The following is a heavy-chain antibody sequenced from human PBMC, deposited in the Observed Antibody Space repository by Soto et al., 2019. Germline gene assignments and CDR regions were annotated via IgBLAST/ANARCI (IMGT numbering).Heavy chain of an antibody. CDR2: IIGSGGST. J-gene: IGHJ4*02. CDR3: ASTLAAPFDY. CDR1: GFTFSSYA. Sequence: GGSLRLSCAASGFTFSSYAMSWVRQAPGKGLEWVSAIIGSGGSTYYADSVKGRFTISRDNSKNTLYLQMNSLRAEDTAVYYCASTLAAPFDYWGQGTLVTVSS. V-gene: IGHV3-23*01. D-gene: IGHD6-13*01.